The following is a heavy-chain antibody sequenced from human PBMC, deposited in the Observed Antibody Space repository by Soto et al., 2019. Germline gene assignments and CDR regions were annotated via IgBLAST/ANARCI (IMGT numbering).Heavy chain of an antibody. CDR3: AREITVVRGVIYYYYGMDV. CDR1: GFTFSSYS. D-gene: IGHD3-10*01. J-gene: IGHJ6*02. CDR2: ISSSSSTI. Sequence: GGSLRLSCAASGFTFSSYSMNWVRQAPGKGLEWVSYISSSSSTIYYADSVKGRFTISRDNAKNSLYLQMNSLRAEDTAVYYCAREITVVRGVIYYYYGMDVWGQGTTVTVSS. V-gene: IGHV3-48*01.